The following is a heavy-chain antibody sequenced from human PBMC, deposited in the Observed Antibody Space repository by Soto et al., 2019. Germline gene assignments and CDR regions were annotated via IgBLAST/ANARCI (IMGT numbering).Heavy chain of an antibody. CDR2: IIPILGIA. CDR1: GGTFSSYT. CDR3: ARDDGDFLFDY. Sequence: SVKVSCKASGGTFSSYTISWVRQAPGQGLEWMGRIIPILGIANYAQKFQGRVTITADKSTSTAYMELSSLRSEDTAVFYCARDDGDFLFDYWGQGTLVTVSS. D-gene: IGHD4-17*01. J-gene: IGHJ4*02. V-gene: IGHV1-69*04.